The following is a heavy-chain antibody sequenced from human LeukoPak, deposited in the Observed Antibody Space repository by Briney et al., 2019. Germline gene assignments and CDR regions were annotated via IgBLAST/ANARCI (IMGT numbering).Heavy chain of an antibody. Sequence: ASVKVSCKVSGYTLTELSMHWVRQAPGKRLEGLGGFDPEGGETIYAQKFQGRVTMTEDTSTDTAYMELSSLRSEDTAVYYCATVSGIAAVSTNFDYWGQGTLVTVSS. CDR2: FDPEGGET. D-gene: IGHD6-13*01. J-gene: IGHJ4*02. CDR3: ATVSGIAAVSTNFDY. V-gene: IGHV1-24*01. CDR1: GYTLTELS.